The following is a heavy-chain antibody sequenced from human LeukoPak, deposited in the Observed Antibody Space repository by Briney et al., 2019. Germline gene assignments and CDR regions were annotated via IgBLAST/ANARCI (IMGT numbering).Heavy chain of an antibody. Sequence: GESLRISCKGSGYSFTCYWISWVRQMPGKGLEWMGRIDPSDSYTNYSPSFQGHVTTSADKSISTAYLQWSSLKASDTAMYYCAVGAAGCSSTSCYHYWGQGTLVTVSS. CDR2: IDPSDSYT. CDR3: AVGAAGCSSTSCYHY. D-gene: IGHD2-2*01. J-gene: IGHJ4*02. V-gene: IGHV5-10-1*01. CDR1: GYSFTCYW.